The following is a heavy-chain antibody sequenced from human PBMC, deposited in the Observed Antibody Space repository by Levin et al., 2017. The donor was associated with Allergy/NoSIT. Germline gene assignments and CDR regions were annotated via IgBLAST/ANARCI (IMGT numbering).Heavy chain of an antibody. V-gene: IGHV1-18*01. CDR3: ARFYYDTSGNYKY. D-gene: IGHD3-22*01. CDR1: GYTFTNYG. Sequence: ASVKVSCTASGYTFTNYGISWVRQAPGQGLEWMGWITAYNASRNYAQKLQGRVTMTTDTSTSTAYMELRSLRSDETAVYYCARFYYDTSGNYKYWGQGTLVTVSS. CDR2: ITAYNASR. J-gene: IGHJ4*02.